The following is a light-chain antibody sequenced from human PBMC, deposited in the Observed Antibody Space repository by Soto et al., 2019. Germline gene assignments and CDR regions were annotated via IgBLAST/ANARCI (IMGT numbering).Light chain of an antibody. CDR1: QSVSSN. V-gene: IGKV3-15*01. CDR3: QQYNDWPLT. CDR2: GAS. J-gene: IGKJ4*01. Sequence: EIVMTQSPATLSVSPGERATLSCRASQSVSSNLAWYQQMPGQPPRLLIYGASTRATAIPARFSGSGSGTEFTLTISGLQSEDFAVYYCQQYNDWPLTFGGGAKGEIK.